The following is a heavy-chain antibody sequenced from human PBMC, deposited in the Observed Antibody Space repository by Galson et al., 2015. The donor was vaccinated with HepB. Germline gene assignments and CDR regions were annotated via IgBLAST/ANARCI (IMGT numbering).Heavy chain of an antibody. V-gene: IGHV3-30*02. CDR3: ARDGSSATYCSSTSCGYFDL. CDR2: IRYDGSNK. CDR1: GFTFSSYG. J-gene: IGHJ2*01. D-gene: IGHD2-2*01. Sequence: SLRLSCAASGFTFSSYGMHWVRQAPGKGLEWVAFIRYDGSNKYYADSVKGRFTISRDNSKNTLYLQMNSLRAEDTAVYYCARDGSSATYCSSTSCGYFDLWGRGTLVTVSS.